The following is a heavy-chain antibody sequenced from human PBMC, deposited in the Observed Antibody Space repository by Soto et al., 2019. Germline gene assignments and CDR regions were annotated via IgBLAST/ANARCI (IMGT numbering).Heavy chain of an antibody. CDR2: ISWDGGST. D-gene: IGHD3-22*01. Sequence: GGSLRLSCAASGFTFDDYTLHWVRQAPGKGLEWVSLISWDGGSTYYADSVKGRFTISRDNSKNSLYLQMNSLRTEDTALYYCAKDYYYDSSGLDCGQGTLVTVSS. CDR3: AKDYYYDSSGLD. CDR1: GFTFDDYT. J-gene: IGHJ4*02. V-gene: IGHV3-43*01.